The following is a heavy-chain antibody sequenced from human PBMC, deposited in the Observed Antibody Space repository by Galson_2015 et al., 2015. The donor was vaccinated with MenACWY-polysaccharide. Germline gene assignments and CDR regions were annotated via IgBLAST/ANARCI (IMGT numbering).Heavy chain of an antibody. J-gene: IGHJ1*01. D-gene: IGHD3/OR15-3a*01. CDR2: VEIDVETK. CDR1: GFSFSDYA. Sequence: SLRLSCAASGFSFSDYAMHWVRQAPGKGLEWVGFVEIDVETKYYSDSVKGRFTISRANYKKMLLLQLNSLRNEDTAMYYCEMQCGGTCSLDCRGQGTLVSFSS. CDR3: EMQCGGTCSLDC. V-gene: IGHV3-30*02.